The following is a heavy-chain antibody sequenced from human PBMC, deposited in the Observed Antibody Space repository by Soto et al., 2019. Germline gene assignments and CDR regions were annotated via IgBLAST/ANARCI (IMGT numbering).Heavy chain of an antibody. D-gene: IGHD2-2*01. CDR1: GFIFSSHS. CDR2: ISSNGGSI. Sequence: GGSLRLSCVASGFIFSSHSMHWVRQAPGKGPEHVAGISSNGGSIEYSKSVEDRFRTSRDNSKNTVYLQMGGLRAEDTAVYYCARGKYQLPTRALFDHWGQGALVTVSS. CDR3: ARGKYQLPTRALFDH. J-gene: IGHJ4*02. V-gene: IGHV3-64*01.